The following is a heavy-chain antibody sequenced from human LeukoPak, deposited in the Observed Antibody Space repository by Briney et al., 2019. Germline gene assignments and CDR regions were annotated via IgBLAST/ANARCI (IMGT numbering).Heavy chain of an antibody. J-gene: IGHJ3*02. V-gene: IGHV3-23*01. D-gene: IGHD3-10*01. CDR3: AKKWGYYGSGSYRGAFDI. Sequence: GGSLRLSCAASGFTFSSYAMSWVREAPGKGLEWVSGMSGSGGSTYYADSVKGRFTISRDNSKNTLYLQMNSLRAEDTAVYYCAKKWGYYGSGSYRGAFDIWGQGTMVTVSS. CDR2: MSGSGGST. CDR1: GFTFSSYA.